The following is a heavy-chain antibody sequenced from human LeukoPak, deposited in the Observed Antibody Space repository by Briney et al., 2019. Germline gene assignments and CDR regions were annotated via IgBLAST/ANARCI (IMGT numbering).Heavy chain of an antibody. D-gene: IGHD3-3*01. CDR3: ARVWVTILHYMDV. CDR2: IYYSGST. J-gene: IGHJ6*03. CDR1: GGSISSGDYY. Sequence: SQTLSPTCTVSGGSISSGDYYWSWIRQPPGKGLEWIGYIYYSGSTYYNPSLKSRVTISVDTSKNQFSLKLSSVTAADTAVYYCARVWVTILHYMDVWGKGTTVIVSS. V-gene: IGHV4-30-4*08.